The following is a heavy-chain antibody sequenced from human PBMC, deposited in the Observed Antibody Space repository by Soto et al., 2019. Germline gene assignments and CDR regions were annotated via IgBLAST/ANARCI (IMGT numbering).Heavy chain of an antibody. CDR1: GYTFTSYA. D-gene: IGHD3-9*01. CDR2: INAGNGNT. Sequence: ASVKVSCKASGYTFTSYAMHWVRQAPGQRLEWMGWINAGNGNTKYSQKFQGRVTITRDTSASTAYMELSSLRSGDTAVYYCARASYDILSGYYRSYYDYGMDVWGQGTPATVS. V-gene: IGHV1-3*01. J-gene: IGHJ6*02. CDR3: ARASYDILSGYYRSYYDYGMDV.